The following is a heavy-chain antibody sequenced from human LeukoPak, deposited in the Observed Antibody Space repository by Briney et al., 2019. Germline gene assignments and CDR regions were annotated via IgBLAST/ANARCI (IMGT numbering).Heavy chain of an antibody. V-gene: IGHV3-48*02. CDR3: ARVGEYDFWSGSYYFDY. D-gene: IGHD3-3*01. Sequence: GGSLRLSCAASGFTFSSYSMNWVRQAPGKGLEWVSYISSSSTTIYYADSVKGRFTISRDNGKNSLYLQMNRLRDEDTAVYYCARVGEYDFWSGSYYFDYWGQGTLVTVSS. CDR2: ISSSSTTI. CDR1: GFTFSSYS. J-gene: IGHJ4*02.